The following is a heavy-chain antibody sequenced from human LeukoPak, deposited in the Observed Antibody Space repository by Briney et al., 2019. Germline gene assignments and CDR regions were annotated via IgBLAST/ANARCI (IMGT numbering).Heavy chain of an antibody. CDR2: INTSGST. J-gene: IGHJ5*02. D-gene: IGHD3/OR15-3a*01. CDR3: ARLPSRGLDYFDP. V-gene: IGHV4-4*07. Sequence: SETLSLTCTVSGGSISSYYWTWIRQSAGKGLEWIGRINTSGSTNYNPSLRSRVTMSVNTSKNQFSLKLSSVTAADTAVYYCARLPSRGLDYFDPWGQGTLVTVSS. CDR1: GGSISSYY.